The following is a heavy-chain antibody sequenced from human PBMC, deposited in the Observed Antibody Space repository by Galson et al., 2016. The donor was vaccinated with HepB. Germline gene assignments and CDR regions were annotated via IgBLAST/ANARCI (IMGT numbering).Heavy chain of an antibody. J-gene: IGHJ4*02. CDR3: ATWRRDGYNSFDY. Sequence: SVKVSCKASGDTFHTYAITRVRQAPGQGLDWMGAFNPLFGTTNHAQKFQDRVTFTADKSTITAYMELSSLRSEDTAVYYCATWRRDGYNSFDYWGQGTLVTVSS. CDR2: FNPLFGTT. D-gene: IGHD5-24*01. V-gene: IGHV1-69*06. CDR1: GDTFHTYA.